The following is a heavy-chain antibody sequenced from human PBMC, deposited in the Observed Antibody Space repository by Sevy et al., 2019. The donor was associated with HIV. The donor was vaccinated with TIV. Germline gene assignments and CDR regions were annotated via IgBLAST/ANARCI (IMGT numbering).Heavy chain of an antibody. CDR1: GLTFSNYV. D-gene: IGHD6-25*01. V-gene: IGHV3-23*01. Sequence: GGSLRLSCAASGLTFSNYVMSWVRQAPGKGLEWLSVISGSSGTTYAAESVKDRFTISRDNSKNTLYLHMSSLGAEDTAVYYCARNLSPSGAFDIWGQGTRVTV. J-gene: IGHJ3*02. CDR3: ARNLSPSGAFDI. CDR2: ISGSSGTT.